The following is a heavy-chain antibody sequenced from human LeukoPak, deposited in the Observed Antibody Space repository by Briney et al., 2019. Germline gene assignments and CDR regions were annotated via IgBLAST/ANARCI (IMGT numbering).Heavy chain of an antibody. CDR2: INPNSGGT. CDR3: AREGGGYDGGPYYYYYYMDV. V-gene: IGHV1-2*02. J-gene: IGHJ6*03. CDR1: GYTFTGYY. Sequence: ASVKVSCKASGYTFTGYYMHWVRQAPGQGLEWMGWINPNSGGTNYAQKFQGRVTMTRDTSISTAYMELSRLRSDDTAVYYCAREGGGYDGGPYYYYYYMDVWAKGPRSPSP. D-gene: IGHD5-12*01.